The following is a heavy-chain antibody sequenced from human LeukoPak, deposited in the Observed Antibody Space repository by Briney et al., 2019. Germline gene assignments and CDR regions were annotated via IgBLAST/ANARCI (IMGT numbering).Heavy chain of an antibody. CDR3: AKDRVIAAAAPEGFDY. D-gene: IGHD6-13*01. Sequence: GGSLRLSCAASGFTFSSYAMSWVRQAPGKGLEWVSAISGSGGSTYYADSVKGRFTISRDNSKNALYLQMNSLRAEDTAVYYCAKDRVIAAAAPEGFDYWGQGTLVTVSS. CDR1: GFTFSSYA. V-gene: IGHV3-23*01. CDR2: ISGSGGST. J-gene: IGHJ4*02.